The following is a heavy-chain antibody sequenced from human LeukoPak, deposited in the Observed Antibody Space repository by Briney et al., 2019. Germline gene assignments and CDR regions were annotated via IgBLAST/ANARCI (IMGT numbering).Heavy chain of an antibody. CDR1: GFTVSSNY. Sequence: PGGSLRLSCAASGFTVSSNYMSWVRQAPGKGLEWVGRIKSKIDGGTTDYGAPVKGRFTISRDDSKNTLYLQMNSLKSEDTAVYYCTTIRGFCSGRSCLGYWGQGTLVTVSS. V-gene: IGHV3-15*01. J-gene: IGHJ4*02. CDR2: IKSKIDGGTT. CDR3: TTIRGFCSGRSCLGY. D-gene: IGHD2-15*01.